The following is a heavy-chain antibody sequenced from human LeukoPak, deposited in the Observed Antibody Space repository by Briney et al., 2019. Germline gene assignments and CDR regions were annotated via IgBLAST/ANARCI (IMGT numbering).Heavy chain of an antibody. J-gene: IGHJ4*02. CDR3: AKSRMATIIRGYFDY. CDR1: GFTVSSNY. V-gene: IGHV3-53*05. Sequence: PGGSLRLSCAASGFTVSSNYMSWVRQAPGKGLEWVSVIYSGGSTYYADSVKGRFTISRDNAKNSLYLQMNSLRAEDTALYYCAKSRMATIIRGYFDYWGQGTLVTVSS. D-gene: IGHD5-24*01. CDR2: IYSGGST.